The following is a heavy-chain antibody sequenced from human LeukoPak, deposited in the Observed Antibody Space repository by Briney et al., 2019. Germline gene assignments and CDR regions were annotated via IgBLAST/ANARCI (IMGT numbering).Heavy chain of an antibody. J-gene: IGHJ5*02. CDR2: ISISGGST. CDR3: ANGREEQQLVQTGDWFDP. D-gene: IGHD6-13*01. Sequence: RRSLRLSCAASGFTLSSYATGWVRHAPGGRLEWVSAISISGGSTSYADTVKGRFTISRDNSKKTLYLQMNSLRAEDTAVYYCANGREEQQLVQTGDWFDPWGQGTLVTASS. V-gene: IGHV3-23*01. CDR1: GFTLSSYA.